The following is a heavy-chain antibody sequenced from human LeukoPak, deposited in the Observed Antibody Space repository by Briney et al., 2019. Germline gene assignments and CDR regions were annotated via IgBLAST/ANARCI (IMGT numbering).Heavy chain of an antibody. Sequence: SVKVSCKASGGTFSSYAISWVRQAPGQGLEWMGGIIPILGTANYAQKFQGRVTIAADEFTSTVYMELSSLRSEDTAVYYCARDNVDTAMVTFDYYYYYGMDVWGQGTTVTVSS. D-gene: IGHD5-18*01. J-gene: IGHJ6*02. CDR3: ARDNVDTAMVTFDYYYYYGMDV. CDR1: GGTFSSYA. CDR2: IIPILGTA. V-gene: IGHV1-69*13.